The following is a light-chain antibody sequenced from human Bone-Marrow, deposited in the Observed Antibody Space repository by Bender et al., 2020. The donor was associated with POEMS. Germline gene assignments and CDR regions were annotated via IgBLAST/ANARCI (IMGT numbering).Light chain of an antibody. CDR2: DDR. V-gene: IGLV3-21*02. J-gene: IGLJ2*01. CDR3: QVWDSNFDRPD. CDR1: NIGSKS. Sequence: SYVLTQPPSVSVAPGQTARITCEGNNIGSKSVHWYQQRPGRAPVVVLYDDRVRPSGIPERFSGSNSGYTAALTISGVEADDEADYFCQVWDSNFDRPDFGGGTKLTVL.